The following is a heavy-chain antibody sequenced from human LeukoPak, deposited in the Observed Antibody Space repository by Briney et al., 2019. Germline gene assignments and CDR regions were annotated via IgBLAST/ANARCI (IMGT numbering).Heavy chain of an antibody. D-gene: IGHD3-10*02. CDR1: GFTFDDYA. V-gene: IGHV3-48*03. CDR2: ISSSGSTI. CDR3: AELGITMIGGV. J-gene: IGHJ6*04. Sequence: GRSLRLSCAASGFTFDDYAMHWVRQAPGKGLEWVSYISSSGSTIYYADSVKGRFTISRDNAKNSLYLQMNSLRAEDTAVYYSAELGITMIGGVWGKGTTVTISS.